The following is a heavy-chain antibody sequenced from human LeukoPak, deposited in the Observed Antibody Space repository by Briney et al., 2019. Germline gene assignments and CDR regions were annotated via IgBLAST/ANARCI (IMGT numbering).Heavy chain of an antibody. CDR1: GFTFSSYN. J-gene: IGHJ5*02. CDR2: ISGSSYI. D-gene: IGHD3-22*01. CDR3: ARVHYYDSSGYYA. Sequence: PGGSLRLSCAASGFTFSSYNMNWVRQAPGKGLEWVSSISGSSYIYYADSVKGRFTISRDNAKNSLYLQMNSLRAEDTAVYYCARVHYYDSSGYYAWGQGTLVTVSS. V-gene: IGHV3-21*01.